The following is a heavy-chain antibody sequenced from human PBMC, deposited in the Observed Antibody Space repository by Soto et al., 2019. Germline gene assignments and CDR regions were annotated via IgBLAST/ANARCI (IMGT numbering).Heavy chain of an antibody. V-gene: IGHV1-46*01. CDR3: ARALCCYDFWSGSLGGMDV. CDR1: GYTFTSYY. CDR2: INPSGGST. Sequence: QVQLVQSGAEVKKPGASVKVSCKASGYTFTSYYMHWVRQAPGQGLEWMGIINPSGGSTSYAQEFQGRVTMTRDTSTSTVYMELSSLRSEDTAVYYCARALCCYDFWSGSLGGMDVWGQGTTVTVSS. J-gene: IGHJ6*02. D-gene: IGHD3-3*01.